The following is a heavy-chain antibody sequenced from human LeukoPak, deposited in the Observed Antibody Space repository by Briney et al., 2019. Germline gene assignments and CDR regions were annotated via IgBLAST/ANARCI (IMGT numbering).Heavy chain of an antibody. V-gene: IGHV1-18*01. CDR2: ISAYNGNT. J-gene: IGHJ4*02. Sequence: ASVKVSCKASGYTFTSYGISWVRQAPGQVLEWMGWISAYNGNTNYAQKLQGRVTMTTDTSTSTAYMELRSLRSDDTAVYYCARDDFWSGYYYFDYWGQGTLVTVSS. CDR3: ARDDFWSGYYYFDY. CDR1: GYTFTSYG. D-gene: IGHD3-3*01.